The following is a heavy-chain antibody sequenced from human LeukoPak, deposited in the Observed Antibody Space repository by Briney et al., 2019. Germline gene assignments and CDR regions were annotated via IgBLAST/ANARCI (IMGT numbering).Heavy chain of an antibody. CDR2: INHSGST. Sequence: PSETLSLTCAVYVGSFSGYYWSWIRQPPGKGLEWIGEINHSGSTNYNPSLKSRVTISVDTSKNQFSLKLSSVTAADTAVYYCARGRDFWSGYYTGYYYYYMDVWGKGTTVTVSS. CDR3: ARGRDFWSGYYTGYYYYYMDV. V-gene: IGHV4-34*01. D-gene: IGHD3-3*01. CDR1: VGSFSGYY. J-gene: IGHJ6*03.